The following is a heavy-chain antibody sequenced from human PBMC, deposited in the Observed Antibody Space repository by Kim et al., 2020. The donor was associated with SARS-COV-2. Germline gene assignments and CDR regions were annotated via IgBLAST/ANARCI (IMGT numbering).Heavy chain of an antibody. V-gene: IGHV1-3*01. CDR3: ARGGIHCSRGACSSYTWFDP. CDR1: GYIFSNYI. J-gene: IGHJ5*02. Sequence: ASVKVSCKASGYIFSNYIINWVRQAPGPRLEWMGWINAGNGDTKYSQKFQGRITISRDTSATTAYMELSSLTSEDTAVYYCARGGIHCSRGACSSYTWFDPWGQGTLVTVSS. CDR2: INAGNGDT. D-gene: IGHD2-8*02.